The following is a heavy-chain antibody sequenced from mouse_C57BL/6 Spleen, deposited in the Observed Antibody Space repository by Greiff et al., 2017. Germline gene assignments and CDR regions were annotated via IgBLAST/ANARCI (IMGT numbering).Heavy chain of an antibody. Sequence: EVQVVESGAELVKPGASVKLSCTASGFNIKDYYMHWVKQRTEQGLEWIGRIDPEDGETKYAPKFQGKATITADTSSNPAYLQLSSLTSEDTAVYYCVITTVVATVDYWGQGTTLTVSS. CDR2: IDPEDGET. J-gene: IGHJ2*01. CDR1: GFNIKDYY. V-gene: IGHV14-2*01. CDR3: VITTVVATVDY. D-gene: IGHD1-1*01.